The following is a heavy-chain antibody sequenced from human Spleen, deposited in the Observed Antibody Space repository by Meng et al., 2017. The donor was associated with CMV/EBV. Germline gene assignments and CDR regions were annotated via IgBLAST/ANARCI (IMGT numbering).Heavy chain of an antibody. D-gene: IGHD3-3*01. CDR1: GFSFSNYA. CDR3: ETYYDFWSGYFHFDY. Sequence: GESLKISCAASGFSFSNYAMSWVRQAPGKGLKWVSTISGSGGSTSYADSVEGRFTISRDNSKNTLYLQMNSLRAEDTAVYYCETYYDFWSGYFHFDYWGQGTLVTVSS. CDR2: ISGSGGST. V-gene: IGHV3-23*01. J-gene: IGHJ4*02.